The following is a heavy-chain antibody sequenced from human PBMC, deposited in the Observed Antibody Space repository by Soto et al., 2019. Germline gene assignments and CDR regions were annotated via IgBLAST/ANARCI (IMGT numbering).Heavy chain of an antibody. CDR2: IKQDGSEQ. CDR1: GFTFSGYW. Sequence: EVQLVESGGGLVQPGGSLRLSCAASGFTFSGYWMSWVRQAPGKGLEWVANIKQDGSEQFYVDSVKVRFTISRDNAKNSLYLQTNSLRAEDTAVYYCAREAVWGQGTTVTVSS. CDR3: AREAV. V-gene: IGHV3-7*05. J-gene: IGHJ6*02.